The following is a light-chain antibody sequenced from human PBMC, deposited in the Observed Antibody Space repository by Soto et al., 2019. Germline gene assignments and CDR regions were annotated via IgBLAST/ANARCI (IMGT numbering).Light chain of an antibody. CDR1: QSVSSDY. CDR3: QQYGSSPLT. V-gene: IGKV3-20*01. J-gene: IGKJ4*01. CDR2: RAS. Sequence: EIVLTQSPGTLSLSPGERATLSCRASQSVSSDYLAWYQQKPGQTPKVLIYRASSRATGIPDRFSGSGSGTDFTLTISRLEPEDFAVYYCQQYGSSPLTFGGGTKVEIE.